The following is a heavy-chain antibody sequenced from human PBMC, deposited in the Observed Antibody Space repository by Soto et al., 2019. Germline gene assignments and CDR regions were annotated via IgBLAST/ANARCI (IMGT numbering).Heavy chain of an antibody. CDR3: ARSEWLLSSYYYYGMDV. V-gene: IGHV1-3*01. J-gene: IGHJ6*02. D-gene: IGHD3-3*01. CDR2: INAGNGNT. CDR1: GYTFTSYA. Sequence: ASVKVSCKASGYTFTSYAMHWVRQAPGQRLEWMGWINAGNGNTKYSQKFQGRVTITRDTSANTAYMELSSLRSEDTAVYYCARSEWLLSSYYYYGMDVWGQGTTVTVSS.